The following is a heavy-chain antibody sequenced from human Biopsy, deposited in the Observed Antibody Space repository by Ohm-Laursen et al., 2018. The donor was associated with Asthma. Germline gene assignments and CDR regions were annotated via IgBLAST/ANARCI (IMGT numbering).Heavy chain of an antibody. CDR3: AKRRGYSDLTDFDH. D-gene: IGHD3-3*01. V-gene: IGHV3-30*18. Sequence: LRLSCTASGFVFRSHAMHWVRQAPGKGLEWVAVVSYDGGVAHYADSMKGRFTISRDNAKSTLYLQMNRLRTDDTAVYYCAKRRGYSDLTDFDHWGQGTLVTVSS. CDR1: GFVFRSHA. J-gene: IGHJ4*02. CDR2: VSYDGGVA.